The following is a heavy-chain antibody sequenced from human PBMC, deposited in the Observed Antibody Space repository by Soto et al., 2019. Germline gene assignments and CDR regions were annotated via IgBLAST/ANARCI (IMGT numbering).Heavy chain of an antibody. D-gene: IGHD5-12*01. J-gene: IGHJ6*03. Sequence: QVQLQESGPGLVKPSQTLSLTCTVSGCSISRGGYYWSWIRQHPGKRLEWIGYIYYSGGTYYNPSLKSRVTISVDTSENQFSLRLSSVTAADTAVYYCAREDSGYADYTDVWGKGTTVTVSS. CDR3: AREDSGYADYTDV. CDR1: GCSISRGGYY. V-gene: IGHV4-31*03. CDR2: IYYSGGT.